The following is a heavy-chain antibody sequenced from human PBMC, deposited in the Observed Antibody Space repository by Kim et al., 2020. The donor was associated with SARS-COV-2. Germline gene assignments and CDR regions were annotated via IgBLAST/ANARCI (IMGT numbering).Heavy chain of an antibody. CDR3: ARDGGSPGAFDI. V-gene: IGHV3-20*01. J-gene: IGHJ3*02. D-gene: IGHD3-16*01. Sequence: GYADSVKGRFTISRDNAKNSLYLQMNSLRAEDTALYHCARDGGSPGAFDIWGQGTMVTVSS.